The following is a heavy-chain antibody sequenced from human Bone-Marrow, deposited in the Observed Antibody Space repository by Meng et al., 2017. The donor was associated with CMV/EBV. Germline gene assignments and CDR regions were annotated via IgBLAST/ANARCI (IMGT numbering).Heavy chain of an antibody. CDR3: ARSHAYRTIFIQPPFDY. CDR1: GFTFSDYY. D-gene: IGHD3-9*01. Sequence: GESLKISCAASGFTFSDYYMSWIRQAPGKGLEWVSYISSSGSTIHYADSVKGRFTISRDNAKNSLYLQMNSLRAEDTAVYYCARSHAYRTIFIQPPFDYWGQETLVTFYS. V-gene: IGHV3-11*01. J-gene: IGHJ4*02. CDR2: ISSSGSTI.